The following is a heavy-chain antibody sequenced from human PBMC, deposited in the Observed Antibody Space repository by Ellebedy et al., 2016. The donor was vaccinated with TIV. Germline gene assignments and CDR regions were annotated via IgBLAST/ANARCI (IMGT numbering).Heavy chain of an antibody. Sequence: MPSETLSLTCSVSGYSISSGYHWGWIRQPPGKGLEWIGSIYQTGSTSDNPSLKSRVTMSIDTSKNQFSLRLSSVTAADTAVYFCARDGGFNFPEGFDCWGQGTLVTVSS. CDR1: GYSISSGYH. V-gene: IGHV4-38-2*02. D-gene: IGHD1-1*01. J-gene: IGHJ4*02. CDR3: ARDGGFNFPEGFDC. CDR2: IYQTGST.